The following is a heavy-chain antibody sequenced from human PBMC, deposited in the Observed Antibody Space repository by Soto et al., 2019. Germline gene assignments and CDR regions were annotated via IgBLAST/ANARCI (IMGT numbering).Heavy chain of an antibody. J-gene: IGHJ4*01. Sequence: EVPLEESGGGSVQLGETLRVSCVASGFTFRNQWMHWVRQVPGKGLVWGCRINGDGTRASYADFVKGRFPICRDNAQNLLFLQLNSMRVDDAGVYHCARGGAAGRGDAIDNWCPGTTVAASS. V-gene: IGHV3-74*01. CDR3: ARGGAAGRGDAIDN. CDR1: GFTFRNQW. D-gene: IGHD3-10*01. CDR2: INGDGTRA.